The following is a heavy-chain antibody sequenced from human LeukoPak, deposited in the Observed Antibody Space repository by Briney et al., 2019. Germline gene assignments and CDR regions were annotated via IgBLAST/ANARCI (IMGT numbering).Heavy chain of an antibody. CDR2: IDYRGST. Sequence: PSETLSLTCTVSGGSMNNYYWSWIRQPPGKGMEYIGSIDYRGSTKYNPSLKSRVTISVDTSKNQFSLKLSSVTAADTAVFYCARAKDGRSSVIVSDSWGQGTLVTVSS. V-gene: IGHV4-59*08. D-gene: IGHD5/OR15-5a*01. J-gene: IGHJ4*02. CDR1: GGSMNNYY. CDR3: ARAKDGRSSVIVSDS.